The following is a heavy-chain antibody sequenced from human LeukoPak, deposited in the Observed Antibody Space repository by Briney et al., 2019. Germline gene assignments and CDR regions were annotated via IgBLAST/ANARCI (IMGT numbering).Heavy chain of an antibody. CDR1: GFTFSIYG. CDR2: ISYDGSNK. D-gene: IGHD3-22*01. CDR3: AKVSDSSGSSLDY. V-gene: IGHV3-30*18. Sequence: GGSLRLSCAASGFTFSIYGMHWVRQAPGKGLEWVTVISYDGSNKYYADSAKGRFTISRDNSKNTLYLQMNSLRAEDTAIFYCAKVSDSSGSSLDYWGQGTLVTVSS. J-gene: IGHJ4*02.